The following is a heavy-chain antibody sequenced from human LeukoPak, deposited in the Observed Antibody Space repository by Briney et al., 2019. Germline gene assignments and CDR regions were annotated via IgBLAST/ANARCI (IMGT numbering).Heavy chain of an antibody. D-gene: IGHD3-22*01. Sequence: GSLRLSCAASGFTFSSSGMHWVRQAPGKGLEWVAVIWYDGSNKYYADSVKGRFTISRDNSKNTLYLQMNSLRAEDTAVYYCAKDSGYDSTPFFIDYWGQGTLVTVSS. CDR3: AKDSGYDSTPFFIDY. J-gene: IGHJ4*02. CDR2: IWYDGSNK. V-gene: IGHV3-33*06. CDR1: GFTFSSSG.